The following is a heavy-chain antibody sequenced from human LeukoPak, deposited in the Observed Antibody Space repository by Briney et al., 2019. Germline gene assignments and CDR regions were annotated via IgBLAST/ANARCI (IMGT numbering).Heavy chain of an antibody. CDR3: ARDPGGYCSSTSCVQSLGAFDI. Sequence: SETLSLTCTVSGGSISSYYWSWIRQPAGKGLEWIGRIYTSGSTNYNPSLKSRVTISVDTSKNQFSLKLSSVTAADTAVYYCARDPGGYCSSTSCVQSLGAFDIWGQGTMVTVSS. V-gene: IGHV4-4*07. J-gene: IGHJ3*02. D-gene: IGHD2-2*01. CDR2: IYTSGST. CDR1: GGSISSYY.